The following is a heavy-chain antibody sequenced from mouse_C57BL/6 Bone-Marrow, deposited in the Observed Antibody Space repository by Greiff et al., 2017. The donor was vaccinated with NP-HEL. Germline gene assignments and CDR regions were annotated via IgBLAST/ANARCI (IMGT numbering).Heavy chain of an antibody. CDR1: GYTFTSYW. CDR3: ARDLYYYAMDY. V-gene: IGHV1-69*01. CDR2: IDTSDSYT. Sequence: VQLQQPGAELVMPGASVKLSCKASGYTFTSYWMHWVKQRPGQGLEWIGEIDTSDSYTNYNQKFKGKSTLTVDKSSSTAYMPLSSLTSEDSAVYYCARDLYYYAMDYWGQGTSVTVSS. J-gene: IGHJ4*01.